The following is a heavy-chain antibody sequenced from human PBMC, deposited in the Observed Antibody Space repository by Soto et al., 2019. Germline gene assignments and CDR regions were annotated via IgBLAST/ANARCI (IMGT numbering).Heavy chain of an antibody. CDR2: IYPGDSDT. V-gene: IGHV5-51*01. CDR3: ARTYCSSTSCYGARF. CDR1: GYSFTSYF. J-gene: IGHJ3*01. Sequence: GESLKISCKGSGYSFTSYFIGWVRQMPGKGLEWMGIIYPGDSDTRYSPSFQGQVTISADKSISTAYLQWSSLKASDTAMYYCARTYCSSTSCYGARFWGQGTMVTVSS. D-gene: IGHD2-2*01.